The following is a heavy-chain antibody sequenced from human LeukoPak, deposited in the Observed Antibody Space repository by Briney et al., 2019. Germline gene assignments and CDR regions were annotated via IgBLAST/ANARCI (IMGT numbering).Heavy chain of an antibody. J-gene: IGHJ4*02. D-gene: IGHD1-1*01. CDR3: ARDRLPTGTTGQLYYFDY. CDR2: ISYDGSNK. CDR1: GFTFSSYG. Sequence: GGSLRLSCAASGFTFSSYGMHWVRQAPGKGLEWVTIISYDGSNKYYADSVKGRFTISRDNSKNTLYLQMNSLRAADTAVYYCARDRLPTGTTGQLYYFDYWGQGTLVTVSS. V-gene: IGHV3-30*19.